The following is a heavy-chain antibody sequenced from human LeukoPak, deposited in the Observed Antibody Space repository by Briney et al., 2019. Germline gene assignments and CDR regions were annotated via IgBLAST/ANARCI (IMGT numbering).Heavy chain of an antibody. CDR1: GFSLDDYA. CDR3: IKDMGFDLLKDAFDI. D-gene: IGHD2-15*01. J-gene: IGHJ3*02. CDR2: ISWDGRNT. V-gene: IGHV3-9*01. Sequence: GASLRLSCAAFGFSLDDYAMHSVRPAPGQGLWWVSGISWDGRNTAYAACVKGRFTISRDNAQNSLYLQMYSLKIEDTAFYYCIKDMGFDLLKDAFDIWGQGMLVTVSS.